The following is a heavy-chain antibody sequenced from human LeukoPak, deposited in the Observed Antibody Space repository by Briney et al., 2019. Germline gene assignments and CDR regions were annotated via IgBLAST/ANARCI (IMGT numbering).Heavy chain of an antibody. V-gene: IGHV3-23*01. J-gene: IGHJ4*02. CDR1: GFTFSSYA. D-gene: IGHD3-22*01. Sequence: GGSLRLSCAASGFTFSSYATSWVRQAPGKGLEWVSAISGSGGSTYYADSVKGRFTISRDNSKNTLYLQMNSLRAEDTAVYYCAKLGNFYYYDSSGYSDYWGQGTLVTVSS. CDR2: ISGSGGST. CDR3: AKLGNFYYYDSSGYSDY.